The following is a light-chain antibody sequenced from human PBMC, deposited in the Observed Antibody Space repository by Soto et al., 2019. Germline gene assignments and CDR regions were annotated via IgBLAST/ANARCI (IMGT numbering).Light chain of an antibody. CDR1: QGISTY. CDR2: GAS. V-gene: IGKV1-9*01. CDR3: QQLNSYPRT. Sequence: IQLTQSPSFLSASVGDRVTITCRASQGISTYLVWYQQKPGKAPKILIYGASTLQSGVPSRFTGSGSGTEFTLTISSLQPDDFATYYCQQLNSYPRTFGQGTKVDI. J-gene: IGKJ1*01.